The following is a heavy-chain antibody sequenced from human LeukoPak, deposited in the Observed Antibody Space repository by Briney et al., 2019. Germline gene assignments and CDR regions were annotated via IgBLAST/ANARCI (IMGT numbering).Heavy chain of an antibody. Sequence: PSETQSLTCTVSGGSISSYYWSWIRQPAGKGLEWIGRIYTSGSTNYNPSLKSRVTMSVDTSKNQFSLKLSSVTAADTAVYYCAGGTSSWYGTTPMDYWGQGTLVTVSS. CDR1: GGSISSYY. D-gene: IGHD6-13*01. V-gene: IGHV4-4*07. J-gene: IGHJ4*02. CDR2: IYTSGST. CDR3: AGGTSSWYGTTPMDY.